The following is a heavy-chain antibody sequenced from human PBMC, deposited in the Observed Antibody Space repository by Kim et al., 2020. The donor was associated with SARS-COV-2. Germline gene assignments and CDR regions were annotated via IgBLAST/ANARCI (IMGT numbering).Heavy chain of an antibody. D-gene: IGHD1-26*01. J-gene: IGHJ5*02. Sequence: NYSPSFQGHVTISADKSISTAYLQWSSLKASDTAMYYCARHVGGVGWFDPWGQGTLVTVSS. CDR3: ARHVGGVGWFDP. V-gene: IGHV5-10-1*01.